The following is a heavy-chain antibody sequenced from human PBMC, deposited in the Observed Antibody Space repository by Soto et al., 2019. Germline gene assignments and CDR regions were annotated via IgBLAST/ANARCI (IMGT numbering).Heavy chain of an antibody. Sequence: GGSLRLSCAASGFTFSSYGMHWVRQAPGKGLEWVAVIWYDGSNKYYADSVKGRFTISRDNSKNTLYLQMNSLRAEDTAVYYCARETGIPNWFDPWGQGTLVTVSS. CDR2: IWYDGSNK. V-gene: IGHV3-33*01. CDR1: GFTFSSYG. J-gene: IGHJ5*02. CDR3: ARETGIPNWFDP.